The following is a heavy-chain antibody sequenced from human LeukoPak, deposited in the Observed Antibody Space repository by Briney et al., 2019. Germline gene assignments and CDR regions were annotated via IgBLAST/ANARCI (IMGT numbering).Heavy chain of an antibody. Sequence: GGSLRLSCAASGFIFSTYSMHWVRQAPGKGLKWVSSMSSSGSYIYYADSVKGRFTISRDNAKNSLYLQMNSLRAEDTAVYYCARGNYYDSSGLDYWGQGTLVTVAS. CDR1: GFIFSTYS. CDR3: ARGNYYDSSGLDY. J-gene: IGHJ4*02. D-gene: IGHD3-22*01. V-gene: IGHV3-21*01. CDR2: MSSSGSYI.